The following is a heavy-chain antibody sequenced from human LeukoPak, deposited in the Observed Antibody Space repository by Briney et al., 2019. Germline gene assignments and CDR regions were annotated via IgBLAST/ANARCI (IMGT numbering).Heavy chain of an antibody. D-gene: IGHD3-16*01. V-gene: IGHV4-59*01. CDR2: IDKGGST. CDR1: GGSISNFY. CDR3: ARDHGGPEGGGFHFDH. Sequence: SETLSLTCTVSGGSISNFYWSWIRQPPGKGLEWIGYIDKGGSTNFNPSLKSRGNISVDTSKNQYYLKLSSVTAADTAVYYCARDHGGPEGGGFHFDHWGRGTLVTVSS. J-gene: IGHJ4*02.